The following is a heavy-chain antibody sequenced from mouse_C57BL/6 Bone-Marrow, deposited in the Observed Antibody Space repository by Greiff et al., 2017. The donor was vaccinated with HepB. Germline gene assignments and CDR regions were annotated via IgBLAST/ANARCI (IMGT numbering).Heavy chain of an antibody. CDR1: GFSFNTYA. CDR3: VRRDGSSPFAY. J-gene: IGHJ3*01. D-gene: IGHD1-1*01. V-gene: IGHV10-1*01. Sequence: EVQRVESGGGLVQPKGSLKLSCAASGFSFNTYAMNWVRQAPGKGLEWVARIRSKSNNYATYYADSVKDRFTISRDDSESMLYLQMNNLKTEDTAMYYCVRRDGSSPFAYWGQGTLVTVSA. CDR2: IRSKSNNYAT.